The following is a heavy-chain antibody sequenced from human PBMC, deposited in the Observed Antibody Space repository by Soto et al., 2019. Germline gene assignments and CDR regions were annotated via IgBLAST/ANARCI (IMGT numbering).Heavy chain of an antibody. CDR2: IIPIFGTA. CDR3: ARVCPTPLDSTMIVT. J-gene: IGHJ5*02. V-gene: IGHV1-69*13. D-gene: IGHD3-22*01. CDR1: GGTFSSYA. Sequence: SVKVSCKASGGTFSSYAISWVRQAPGQGLEWMGGIIPIFGTANYAQKFQGRVTITADESTSTAYMELSSLRSEDTAVYYCARVCPTPLDSTMIVTWGEGTLVTVSS.